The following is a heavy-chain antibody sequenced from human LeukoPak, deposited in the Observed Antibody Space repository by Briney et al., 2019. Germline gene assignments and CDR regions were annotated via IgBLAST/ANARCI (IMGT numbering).Heavy chain of an antibody. J-gene: IGHJ3*01. CDR1: RYTFTGYH. Sequence: ASVKVSCKASRYTFTGYHMHWVRQAPEHGLEWMGWINPNSGGTNYAQKFQGRVTMTRDTSISTAYMELSRLGSDDTAVYYCASGREYSGSGSHDDAFDVWGQGTMVTVSS. CDR2: INPNSGGT. V-gene: IGHV1-2*02. D-gene: IGHD3-10*01. CDR3: ASGREYSGSGSHDDAFDV.